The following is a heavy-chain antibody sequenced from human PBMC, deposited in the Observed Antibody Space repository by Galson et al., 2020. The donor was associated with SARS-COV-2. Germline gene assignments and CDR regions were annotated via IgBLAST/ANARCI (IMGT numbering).Heavy chain of an antibody. Sequence: LSLTCAASGFTFSSYGMHWVRQAPGKGLEWVAVIWYDGSNKYYADSVKGRFTISRDNSKNTLYLQMNSLRAEDTAVYYCARDPLVRGVIVSFDYWGQGTLVTVSS. D-gene: IGHD3-10*01. V-gene: IGHV3-33*01. CDR2: IWYDGSNK. CDR3: ARDPLVRGVIVSFDY. J-gene: IGHJ4*02. CDR1: GFTFSSYG.